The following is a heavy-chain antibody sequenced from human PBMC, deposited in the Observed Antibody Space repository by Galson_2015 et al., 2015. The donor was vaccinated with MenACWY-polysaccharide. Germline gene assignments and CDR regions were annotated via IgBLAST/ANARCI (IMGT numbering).Heavy chain of an antibody. CDR2: IQYDGSKI. CDR3: AREGSRIVFHAFDT. V-gene: IGHV3-33*01. Sequence: SLRLSCAASGSRFSNSGMHRVRQAPGKGLEWVAVIQYDGSKIVYADSVKGRFTISRDNSKNTVFLEMNTLGAEDTAVYYCAREGSRIVFHAFDTWGQGTMVTVSS. J-gene: IGHJ3*02. D-gene: IGHD2-15*01. CDR1: GSRFSNSG.